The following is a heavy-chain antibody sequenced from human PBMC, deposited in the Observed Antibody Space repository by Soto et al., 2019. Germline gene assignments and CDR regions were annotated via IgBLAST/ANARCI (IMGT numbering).Heavy chain of an antibody. CDR1: GFTFSSYA. CDR2: ISYDGSNK. V-gene: IGHV3-30-3*01. J-gene: IGHJ6*02. D-gene: IGHD7-27*01. CDR3: ARQQLGIVFYYYGMDV. Sequence: GGSLRLSCAASGFTFSSYAMHWVRQAPGKGLEWVAVISYDGSNKYYADSVKGRFTISRDNSKNTLYLQMNSLRAEDTAVYYCARQQLGIVFYYYGMDVWGQGTTVTVSS.